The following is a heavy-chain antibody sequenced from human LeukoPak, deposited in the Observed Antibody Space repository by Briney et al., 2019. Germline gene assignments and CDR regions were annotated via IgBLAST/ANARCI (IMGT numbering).Heavy chain of an antibody. J-gene: IGHJ4*02. D-gene: IGHD3-3*01. CDR2: IYWDDDK. CDR1: GGSISSYYW. V-gene: IGHV2-5*08. Sequence: TLSLTCTVSGGSISSYYWSWIRQPPGKALEWLALIYWDDDKRYSPSLKSRLTITKDTSKNQVVLTMTNMDPVDTATYYCAHSNDFWSGSEFFDYWGQGTLVTVSS. CDR3: AHSNDFWSGSEFFDY.